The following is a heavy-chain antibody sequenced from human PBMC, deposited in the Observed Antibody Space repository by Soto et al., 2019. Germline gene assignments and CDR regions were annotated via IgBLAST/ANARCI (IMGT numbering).Heavy chain of an antibody. J-gene: IGHJ6*03. CDR1: GFTFRSYA. D-gene: IGHD6-19*01. V-gene: IGHV3-23*01. CDR3: AKGAYSSGWYSGSYYYCYMDV. Sequence: VQLLESGGGLVQPGGSLRLSCAASGFTFRSYAMSWVRQAPGQGLEWVSAISGSGGSTYYADSVKGRFTISRDNSKNTLYLQMNSLRAEDTAVYYCAKGAYSSGWYSGSYYYCYMDVWGKGTTVTVSS. CDR2: ISGSGGST.